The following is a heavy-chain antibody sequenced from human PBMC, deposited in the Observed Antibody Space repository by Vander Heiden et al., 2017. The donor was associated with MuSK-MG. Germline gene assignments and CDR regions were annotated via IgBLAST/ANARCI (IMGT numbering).Heavy chain of an antibody. D-gene: IGHD4-17*01. J-gene: IGHJ4*02. CDR1: GFTFSSYS. CDR3: AKDERLRCLDY. V-gene: IGHV3-23*01. CDR2: ISGSGGGT. Sequence: EVQLLESGGGLVQPGGSLRLSCAASGFTFSSYSMSWVRQAPGEGLEGVSSISGSGGGTHYADSVKGRFTISRDNSKNTVFLQMNSLRVDDTAVYYCAKDERLRCLDYWGQGTLVTVSS.